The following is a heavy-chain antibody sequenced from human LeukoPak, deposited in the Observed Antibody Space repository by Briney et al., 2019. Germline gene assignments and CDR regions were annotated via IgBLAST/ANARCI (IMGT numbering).Heavy chain of an antibody. CDR3: ARLDWSGYEMGGTWFDP. V-gene: IGHV4-59*08. Sequence: SETLSLTCTVSGASIRSSYWSWLRQPPGKGLEWIGYIYYTGSTNSNPSLKSRVTVSVDTSENQFSLKLSSMTAADTAVYYCARLDWSGYEMGGTWFDPWGQGTLVTVSS. J-gene: IGHJ5*02. CDR1: GASIRSSY. D-gene: IGHD3-3*01. CDR2: IYYTGST.